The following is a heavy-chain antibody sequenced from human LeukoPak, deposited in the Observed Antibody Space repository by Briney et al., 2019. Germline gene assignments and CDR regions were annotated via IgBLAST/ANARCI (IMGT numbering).Heavy chain of an antibody. D-gene: IGHD3-22*01. J-gene: IGHJ4*02. Sequence: PSETLSLTCAVYGGSFSGYYWSWIRQPPGKGLEWIGEINHSGSTYYNPSLKSRVTISVDTSKNQFSLKLSSVTAADTAVYYCAREGYDSSGYTGFDYWGQGTLVTVSS. CDR3: AREGYDSSGYTGFDY. V-gene: IGHV4-34*09. CDR1: GGSFSGYY. CDR2: INHSGST.